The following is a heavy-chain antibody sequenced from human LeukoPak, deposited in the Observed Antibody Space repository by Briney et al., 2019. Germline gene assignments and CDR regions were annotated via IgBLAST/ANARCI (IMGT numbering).Heavy chain of an antibody. Sequence: GGSLRLSCAASGFTFSSYSMNWVRQAPGKGLEWVSYISSSSTIYYADSVKGRFTISRDNAKNSLYLQMNSLRAEDTAVYYCAMSSGSYRPPIDWGQGTLVTVSS. CDR2: ISSSSTI. D-gene: IGHD1-26*01. J-gene: IGHJ4*02. CDR1: GFTFSSYS. CDR3: AMSSGSYRPPID. V-gene: IGHV3-48*01.